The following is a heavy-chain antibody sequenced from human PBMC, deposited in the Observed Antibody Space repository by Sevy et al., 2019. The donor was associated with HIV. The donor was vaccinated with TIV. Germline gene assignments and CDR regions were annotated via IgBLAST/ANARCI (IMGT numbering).Heavy chain of an antibody. J-gene: IGHJ4*02. Sequence: GGSLRLSCAASGFTFSPYWMTWVRQAPGKGLEWVANIRPDGSDKYYVDSVKGRFTISRDNAKNSLYLQMNSLRAGDTAMYYCARGVGLDCWGQGALVTVSS. D-gene: IGHD1-26*01. CDR3: ARGVGLDC. CDR1: GFTFSPYW. V-gene: IGHV3-7*01. CDR2: IRPDGSDK.